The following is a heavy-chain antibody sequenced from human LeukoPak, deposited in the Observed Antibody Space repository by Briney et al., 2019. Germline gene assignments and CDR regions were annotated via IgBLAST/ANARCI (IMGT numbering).Heavy chain of an antibody. V-gene: IGHV4-38-2*01. CDR3: ARLGDYREY. Sequence: SETLSLTCAVSGYSISSGYYWGGIRQPPGKGLEWIGSIYHSGSTYYNPSLKSRVTISVDTSKNQFSLKLSSVTAADTAVYYCARLGDYREYWGQGTLVTVSS. D-gene: IGHD4-17*01. J-gene: IGHJ4*02. CDR1: GYSISSGYY. CDR2: IYHSGST.